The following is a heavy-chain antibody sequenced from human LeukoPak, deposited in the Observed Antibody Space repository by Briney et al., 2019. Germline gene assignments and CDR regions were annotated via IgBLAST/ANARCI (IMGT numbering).Heavy chain of an antibody. CDR3: ASGPAAAGDY. CDR1: GDFFISSSNY. J-gene: IGHJ4*02. D-gene: IGHD6-25*01. CDR2: IYYSGST. Sequence: EASETLSLTCTVSGDFFISSSNYWSWLRQPPGKGLEWIGHIYYSGSTNYNPSLKSRVTISIDTSKNQFSLRLSSVTAADTAVYYCASGPAAAGDYWGQGTLVTVSS. V-gene: IGHV4-61*01.